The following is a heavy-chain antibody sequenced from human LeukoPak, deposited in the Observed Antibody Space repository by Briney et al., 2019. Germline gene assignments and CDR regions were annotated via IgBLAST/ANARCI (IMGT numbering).Heavy chain of an antibody. J-gene: IGHJ4*02. CDR2: IHRTGST. CDR1: GYSISSGYF. Sequence: SETLSLTCTVSGYSISSGYFWGWIRQPPGKGLEWIGNIHRTGSTDYNPSLRSRVTISVDTSKNQFSLKLTSVTAADTAVYYCARGIDYWGREPWSPSPQ. V-gene: IGHV4-38-2*02. CDR3: ARGIDY.